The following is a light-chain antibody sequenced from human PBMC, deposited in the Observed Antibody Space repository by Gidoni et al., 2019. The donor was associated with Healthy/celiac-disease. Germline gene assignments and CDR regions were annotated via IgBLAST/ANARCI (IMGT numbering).Light chain of an antibody. CDR2: GAS. J-gene: IGKJ1*01. CDR1: QSVSSN. V-gene: IGKV3-15*01. Sequence: EIVMTKSPATLSVSPGERATLSCRASQSVSSNLAWYQQNPGQAPRLLIYGASTRATGIPARFSGSGSGTEFTLTISSLQSEDFAVYYCQQYNNWPPRTFGQGTKVEIK. CDR3: QQYNNWPPRT.